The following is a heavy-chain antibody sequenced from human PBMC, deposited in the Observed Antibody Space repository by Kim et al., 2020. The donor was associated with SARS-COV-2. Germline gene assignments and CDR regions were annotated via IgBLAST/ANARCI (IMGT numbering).Heavy chain of an antibody. D-gene: IGHD3-22*01. V-gene: IGHV1-69*01. CDR3: ARTRTPYYYDSSGQPFDY. J-gene: IGHJ4*02. Sequence: QGRVTITADESTSTAYMELSSLRSEDTAVYYCARTRTPYYYDSSGQPFDYWGQGTLVTVSS.